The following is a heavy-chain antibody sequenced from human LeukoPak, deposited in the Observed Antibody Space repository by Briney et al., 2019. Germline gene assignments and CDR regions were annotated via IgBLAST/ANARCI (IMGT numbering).Heavy chain of an antibody. D-gene: IGHD3-22*01. CDR1: GGTFSSYA. J-gene: IGHJ3*02. CDR2: IIPIFGTA. Sequence: SVKVSCKASGGTFSSYATSWVRQAPGQGLEWMGGIIPIFGTANCAQKFQGRVTITADESTSTAYMELSSLRSEDTAVYYCARGGYYYDSSGYSDDAFDIWGQGTMVTVSS. V-gene: IGHV1-69*13. CDR3: ARGGYYYDSSGYSDDAFDI.